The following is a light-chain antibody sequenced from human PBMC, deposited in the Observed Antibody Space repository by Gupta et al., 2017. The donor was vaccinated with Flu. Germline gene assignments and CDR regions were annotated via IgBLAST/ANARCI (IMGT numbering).Light chain of an antibody. CDR1: QIVGDN. CDR3: QQYNDWPLT. CDR2: AAS. J-gene: IGKJ4*01. Sequence: EAVMTQSPATLSVSPGERATLSCRASQIVGDNVAWYQQKPGQAPRLLIYAASTRATDIPDRVGGSGSGTEFNLIISSLQSEDSAFYYCQQYNDWPLTFGGGTMVEIK. V-gene: IGKV3-15*01.